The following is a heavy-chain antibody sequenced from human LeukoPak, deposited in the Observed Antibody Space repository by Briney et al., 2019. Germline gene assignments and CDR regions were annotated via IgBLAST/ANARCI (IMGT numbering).Heavy chain of an antibody. CDR3: AKRGVVIRGILVIGYHQEAYHYDF. D-gene: IGHD3-10*01. CDR2: ISERGGST. CDR1: GISLSNYA. J-gene: IGHJ4*02. Sequence: GGSLRLSCVVSGISLSNYAMTWVRQAPGKGLEWVSYISERGGSTTYADSVKSRLTISRDTSLNTLYLQMNNLRAEDTAVYFCAKRGVVIRGILVIGYHQEAYHYDFWGQGVLVTVSS. V-gene: IGHV3-23*01.